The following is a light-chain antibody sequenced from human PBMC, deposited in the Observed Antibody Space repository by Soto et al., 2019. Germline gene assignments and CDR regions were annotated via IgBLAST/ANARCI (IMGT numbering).Light chain of an antibody. CDR3: QKYNSAPLT. Sequence: DVQMTQSPSSLSAFVGDRVTITCRASQGIAPYLAWFQQKPGKVPTLLIYATSTLQSGVPSRFSGSGSGTDFTLTISSLQPEDVAIYYCQKYNSAPLTFGGGTKVEIK. V-gene: IGKV1-27*01. CDR2: ATS. CDR1: QGIAPY. J-gene: IGKJ4*01.